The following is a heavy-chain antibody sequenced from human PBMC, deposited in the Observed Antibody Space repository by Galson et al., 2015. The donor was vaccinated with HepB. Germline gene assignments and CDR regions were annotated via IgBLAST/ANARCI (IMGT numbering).Heavy chain of an antibody. CDR2: TKQDGSEK. V-gene: IGHV3-7*03. J-gene: IGHJ6*02. CDR1: GFTFSSYW. Sequence: SLRLSCAASGFTFSSYWMSWVRQAPGKGLEWVANTKQDGSEKYYVDSVKGRFTISRDNAKNSLYLQMNSLRAEDTAVYYCARDKLYLSRYDILTGYYGGRYYYYGMDVWGQGTTVTVSS. D-gene: IGHD3-9*01. CDR3: ARDKLYLSRYDILTGYYGGRYYYYGMDV.